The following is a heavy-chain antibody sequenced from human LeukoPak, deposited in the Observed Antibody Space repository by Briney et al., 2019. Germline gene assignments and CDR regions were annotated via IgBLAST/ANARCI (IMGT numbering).Heavy chain of an antibody. Sequence: GGSLRLSCAASGFTFSSYGVHWVRQAPGKGLEWVAVIWYDGSNKYYADSVKGRFTISRDNSKNTLYLQMNSLRAEDTAVYYCARANYGEYAFDIWGQGTMVTVSS. D-gene: IGHD4-17*01. CDR3: ARANYGEYAFDI. CDR1: GFTFSSYG. V-gene: IGHV3-33*01. J-gene: IGHJ3*02. CDR2: IWYDGSNK.